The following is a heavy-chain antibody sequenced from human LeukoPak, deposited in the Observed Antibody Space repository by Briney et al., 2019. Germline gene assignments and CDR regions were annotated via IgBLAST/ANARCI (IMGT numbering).Heavy chain of an antibody. Sequence: SETLSLTRTVSGGSISSGGSYWSWIRQPAGKGLEWIGRIYTSGSTNYNPSLKSRVTMSVDTSKNQFSLKLSSVTAADTAVYYCARVVLLNWFDPWGQGTLVTVSS. V-gene: IGHV4-61*02. J-gene: IGHJ5*02. CDR3: ARVVLLNWFDP. CDR1: GGSISSGGSY. D-gene: IGHD2-8*01. CDR2: IYTSGST.